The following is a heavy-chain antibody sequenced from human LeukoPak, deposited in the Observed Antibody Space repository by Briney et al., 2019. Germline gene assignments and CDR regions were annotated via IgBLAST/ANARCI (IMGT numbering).Heavy chain of an antibody. V-gene: IGHV3-7*05. Sequence: GSLRLSCAASGFTFSSYWMSWVRQAPGKGLEWVANIKQDGSEKYYVDSVKGRFTISRDNAKNSPYLQMNSLRAEDTAVYYCARLETGIAAAGTGYFDYWGQGTLVTVSS. CDR3: ARLETGIAAAGTGYFDY. J-gene: IGHJ4*02. CDR2: IKQDGSEK. D-gene: IGHD6-13*01. CDR1: GFTFSSYW.